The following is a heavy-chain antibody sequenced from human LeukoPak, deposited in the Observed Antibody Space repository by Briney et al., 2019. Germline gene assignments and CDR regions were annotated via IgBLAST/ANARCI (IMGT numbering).Heavy chain of an antibody. CDR1: GDSISRYF. D-gene: IGHD2-2*02. CDR2: IYASGTT. V-gene: IGHV4-4*07. Sequence: PSETLSLTCTVSGDSISRYFWSWIRQPAGKGLEWIGRIYASGTTNYNPSLNNRVTISLDTSNNQFSLKLSSVPAADTAVYYCARESHTRGFRSDNWFDPWGQGTLVTVSS. CDR3: ARESHTRGFRSDNWFDP. J-gene: IGHJ5*02.